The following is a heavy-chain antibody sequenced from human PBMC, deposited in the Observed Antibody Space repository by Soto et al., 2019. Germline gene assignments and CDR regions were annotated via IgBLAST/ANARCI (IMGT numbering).Heavy chain of an antibody. D-gene: IGHD3-3*01. CDR1: GYTFTIYA. V-gene: IGHV1-3*01. Sequence: ASVKVSCKASGYTFTIYAMHWVLQAPGQRLEWMGWINAGNGNTKYSQKFQGRVTITRDTSASTAYMELSSLRSEDTAVYYCAKDYDFWSNSFDPWGQGTLVTVSS. J-gene: IGHJ5*02. CDR3: AKDYDFWSNSFDP. CDR2: INAGNGNT.